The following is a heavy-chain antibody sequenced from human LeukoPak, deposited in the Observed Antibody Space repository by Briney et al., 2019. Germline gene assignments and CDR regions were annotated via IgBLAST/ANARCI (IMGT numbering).Heavy chain of an antibody. Sequence: KPSETLSLTCAVYGGSFSGYYWSWIRQPPGKGLEWIGEINHSGSTNYNPSLKSRVTISVDTSKNQFSLKLSSVTAADTAVYYCARSSGWLLSSFDYWGQGTLVTVSS. CDR3: ARSSGWLLSSFDY. D-gene: IGHD6-19*01. V-gene: IGHV4-34*01. CDR1: GGSFSGYY. CDR2: INHSGST. J-gene: IGHJ4*02.